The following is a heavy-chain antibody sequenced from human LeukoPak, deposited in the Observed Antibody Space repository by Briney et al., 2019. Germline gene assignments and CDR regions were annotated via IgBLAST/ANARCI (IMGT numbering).Heavy chain of an antibody. D-gene: IGHD2/OR15-2a*01. CDR2: ISGKGDKT. CDR3: AVPTIYGVGAFDD. J-gene: IGHJ3*01. Sequence: GGSLRLSCVASGITFEDYGIHWVRQAPGKGLEWVSLISGKGDKTYYVDSVKGRFTVSRDNSRNTLYLQMDSLRDEDTAFYYCAVPTIYGVGAFDDWGQGTMLMVSS. CDR1: GITFEDYG. V-gene: IGHV3-43*02.